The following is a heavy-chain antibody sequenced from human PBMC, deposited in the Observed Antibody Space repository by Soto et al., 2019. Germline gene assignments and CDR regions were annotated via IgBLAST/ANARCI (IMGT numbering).Heavy chain of an antibody. CDR3: ARARVYTPRFEDTFDI. D-gene: IGHD2-8*01. Sequence: PGESLKISCKGSGYSFSTHWLAWVRQMPGKGLEYMGIIYPGDSDARYSPSFQGQVTLSADKSISNAYLQWTSLKASNTAIYFCARARVYTPRFEDTFDIWGQGTMVTVSS. J-gene: IGHJ3*02. CDR2: IYPGDSDA. CDR1: GYSFSTHW. V-gene: IGHV5-51*01.